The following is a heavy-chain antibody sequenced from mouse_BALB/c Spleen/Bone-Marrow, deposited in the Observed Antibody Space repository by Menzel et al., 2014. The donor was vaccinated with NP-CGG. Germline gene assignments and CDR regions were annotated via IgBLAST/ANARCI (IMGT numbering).Heavy chain of an antibody. CDR1: GFTFSNYG. CDR3: AKNQEVFDY. Sequence: EVQLQQSGGGLVQPGGSLKLSCAASGFTFSNYGMSWVRQTPDKRLELVATINSNGGITYYPDSVKGRFTISRDNAKNTLYLQMSSLKSEDTAMYYCAKNQEVFDYWGQGTTLTVSS. D-gene: IGHD3-2*02. CDR2: INSNGGIT. J-gene: IGHJ2*01. V-gene: IGHV5-6-3*01.